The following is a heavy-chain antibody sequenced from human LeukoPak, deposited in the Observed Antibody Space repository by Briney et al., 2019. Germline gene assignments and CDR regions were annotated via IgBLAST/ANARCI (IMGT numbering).Heavy chain of an antibody. Sequence: GGSLRLSCAASGFIFRSYGMHWVRQAPGKGLEWVAVISYDGSKKYYADSVKGRFTISRDNSKNTLYLQMNSLRAEDTAVYYCAGDSSGYPADYWGQGTLVTVSS. J-gene: IGHJ4*02. CDR2: ISYDGSKK. CDR1: GFIFRSYG. V-gene: IGHV3-30*03. CDR3: AGDSSGYPADY. D-gene: IGHD3-22*01.